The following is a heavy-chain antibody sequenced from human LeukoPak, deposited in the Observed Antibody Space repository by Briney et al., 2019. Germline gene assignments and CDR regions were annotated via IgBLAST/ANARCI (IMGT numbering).Heavy chain of an antibody. D-gene: IGHD3-22*01. CDR1: GFTFSSYA. Sequence: GGSLRLSCAASGFTFSSYAMHWVRQAPGKGLEWVAVISYDGSNKYYADSVKGRFTISRDNSKNTLYLQMSSVRVDDTAVYYCARDRGRYYDSRGFYWGYYFDSWGQGILVTVST. CDR3: ARDRGRYYDSRGFYWGYYFDS. V-gene: IGHV3-30-3*01. CDR2: ISYDGSNK. J-gene: IGHJ4*02.